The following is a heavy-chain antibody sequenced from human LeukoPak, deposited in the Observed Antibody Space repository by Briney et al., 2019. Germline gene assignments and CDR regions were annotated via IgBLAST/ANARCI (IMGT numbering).Heavy chain of an antibody. CDR1: GFSFRNYA. CDR3: AKSRSVYEADAFDL. Sequence: GGSLRLSCAASGFSFRNYAMGWVRQAPGRGLEGVSGFTGRGGNTYYADSVKGRFTISGDNSKNTQYLQMNSLRAEDTAVYSCAKSRSVYEADAFDLWGRGTLVTVSS. V-gene: IGHV3-23*01. CDR2: FTGRGGNT. D-gene: IGHD5/OR15-5a*01. J-gene: IGHJ3*01.